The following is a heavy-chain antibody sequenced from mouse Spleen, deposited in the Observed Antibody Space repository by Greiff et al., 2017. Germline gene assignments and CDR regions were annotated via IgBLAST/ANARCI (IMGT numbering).Heavy chain of an antibody. Sequence: QVQLQQPGAELVKPGASVKMSCKASGYTFTSYWITWVKQRPGQGLEWIGDIYPGSGSTNYNEKFKSKATLTVDTSSSTAYMQLSSLTSEDSAVYYCARKGSYYYGSSFDYWGQGTTLTVSS. J-gene: IGHJ2*01. CDR3: ARKGSYYYGSSFDY. V-gene: IGHV1-55*01. CDR1: GYTFTSYW. D-gene: IGHD1-1*01. CDR2: IYPGSGST.